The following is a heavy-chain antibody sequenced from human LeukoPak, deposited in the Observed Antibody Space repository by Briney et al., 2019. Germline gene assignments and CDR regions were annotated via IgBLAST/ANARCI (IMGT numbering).Heavy chain of an antibody. V-gene: IGHV7-4-1*02. D-gene: IGHD3-16*01. CDR1: GYTFTSYA. CDR3: ARDRDMITFGGVHYNWFDP. CDR2: INTNTGNP. J-gene: IGHJ5*02. Sequence: ASVKVSCKASGYTFTSYAMNWVRQAPGQGLEWMGWINTNTGNPTYAQGFTGRFVFSLNTSVSTAYLQISSLKAEDTAVYYCARDRDMITFGGVHYNWFDPWGQGTLVTVSS.